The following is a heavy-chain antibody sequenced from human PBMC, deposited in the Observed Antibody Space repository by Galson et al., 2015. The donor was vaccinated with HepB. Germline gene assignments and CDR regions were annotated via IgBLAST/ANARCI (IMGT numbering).Heavy chain of an antibody. CDR1: GFTFNNAW. V-gene: IGHV3-15*01. CDR3: TTAPVGATHYYYYYMDV. Sequence: SLRLSCAASGFTFNNAWMNWVRQAPGKGLEWVGRIKRKADGGTTDYAAPVKGRFTISRDDSKNTLYLQMNSLNTEDTAVYYCTTAPVGATHYYYYYMDVWGKETTVTVSS. J-gene: IGHJ6*03. CDR2: IKRKADGGTT. D-gene: IGHD1-26*01.